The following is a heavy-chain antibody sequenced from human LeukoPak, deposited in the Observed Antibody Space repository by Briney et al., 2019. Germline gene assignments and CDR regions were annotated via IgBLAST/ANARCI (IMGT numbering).Heavy chain of an antibody. Sequence: GGSLRLSCAASGLTFSTYWMHWVRQLPGKGLEWVSQIGPDGLYTKYADSVRGRFTISRDNAKNTLYLQTNSLKTDDTAVYYCARVAYTTSSLNFDYWGQGTLVTVSS. CDR2: IGPDGLYT. V-gene: IGHV3-74*01. D-gene: IGHD6-6*01. J-gene: IGHJ4*02. CDR1: GLTFSTYW. CDR3: ARVAYTTSSLNFDY.